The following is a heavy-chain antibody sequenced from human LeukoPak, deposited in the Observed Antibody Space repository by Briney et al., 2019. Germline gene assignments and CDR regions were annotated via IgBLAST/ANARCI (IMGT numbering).Heavy chain of an antibody. J-gene: IGHJ4*02. V-gene: IGHV1-69*13. Sequence: SVKVSCKASGGTFSSYAISWVRQAPGQGLEWMGGIIPIFGTANYAQKFQGRVTITADESTSTVYMDLSSLRSEDTAVYYCARVQDGYNGVGYFDHWGQGALVTVSS. CDR3: ARVQDGYNGVGYFDH. CDR1: GGTFSSYA. D-gene: IGHD5-24*01. CDR2: IIPIFGTA.